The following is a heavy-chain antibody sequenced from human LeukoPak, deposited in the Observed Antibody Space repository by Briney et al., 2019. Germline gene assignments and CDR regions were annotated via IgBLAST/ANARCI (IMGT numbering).Heavy chain of an antibody. D-gene: IGHD5-18*01. J-gene: IGHJ4*02. CDR1: GGTFSSYA. Sequence: SVKVSCKASGGTFSSYAISWVRQAPGQGLEWMGRIIPILGIANYAQKFQGRVTITADKSTSTAYMELRSLRSDDTAVYYCARERETWIQLWSLDYWGQGTLVTVSS. V-gene: IGHV1-69*04. CDR3: ARERETWIQLWSLDY. CDR2: IIPILGIA.